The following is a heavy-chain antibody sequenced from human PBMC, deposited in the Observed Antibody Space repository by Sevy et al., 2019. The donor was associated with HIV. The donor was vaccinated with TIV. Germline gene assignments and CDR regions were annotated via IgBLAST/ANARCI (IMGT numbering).Heavy chain of an antibody. CDR1: GGSVSSGSYY. Sequence: SETLSLTCTVSGGSVSSGSYYWSWIRQPPGKGLEWIGYIYYSGSTNYNPSLKSRVTISVDTSKNQFSLKLSSVTAADTAVYYCAGGFPYCSGGSCYSSWFDPWGQGTLVTVSS. D-gene: IGHD2-15*01. CDR2: IYYSGST. V-gene: IGHV4-61*01. CDR3: AGGFPYCSGGSCYSSWFDP. J-gene: IGHJ5*02.